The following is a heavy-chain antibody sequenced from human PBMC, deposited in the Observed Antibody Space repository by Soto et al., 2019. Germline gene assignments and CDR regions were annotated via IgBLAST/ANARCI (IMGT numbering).Heavy chain of an antibody. Sequence: PGGSLRLSCAASGFTFSSYAMSWVRQAPGKGLEWVSAISGSGGSTYYADSVKGRFTISRDNSKNTLYLQMNSLRAEDTAVYYCAKDVLEWLLFPYGMDAWGQGTTVTVSS. CDR2: ISGSGGST. CDR3: AKDVLEWLLFPYGMDA. D-gene: IGHD3-3*01. V-gene: IGHV3-23*01. CDR1: GFTFSSYA. J-gene: IGHJ6*02.